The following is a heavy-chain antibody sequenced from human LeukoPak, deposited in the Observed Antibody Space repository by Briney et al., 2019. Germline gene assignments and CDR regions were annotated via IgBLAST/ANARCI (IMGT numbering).Heavy chain of an antibody. V-gene: IGHV3-7*01. D-gene: IGHD3-10*01. CDR1: GFTFSTYW. J-gene: IGHJ5*02. Sequence: GSLRLSCVASGFTFSTYWMGWVRQAPGKGLKWVATIKVDGTETYYVDAVKGRFTISRDNAKNSLFLQMDSLRGDDTALYYCTTAIRAVGMTSWGQGALVTVSS. CDR3: TTAIRAVGMTS. CDR2: IKVDGTET.